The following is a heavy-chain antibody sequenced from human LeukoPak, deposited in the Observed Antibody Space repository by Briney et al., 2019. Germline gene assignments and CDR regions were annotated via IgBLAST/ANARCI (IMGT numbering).Heavy chain of an antibody. Sequence: GGSLRLSCAASGFTFSSYSMNWVRQAPGKGLEWVSYISSSSTIYYADSVKGRFTISRDNAKNSLYPQMNSLRAEDAAVYYCARGIGRWELLDPLDIWGQGTMVTVSS. V-gene: IGHV3-48*01. CDR2: ISSSSTI. J-gene: IGHJ3*02. CDR1: GFTFSSYS. D-gene: IGHD1-26*01. CDR3: ARGIGRWELLDPLDI.